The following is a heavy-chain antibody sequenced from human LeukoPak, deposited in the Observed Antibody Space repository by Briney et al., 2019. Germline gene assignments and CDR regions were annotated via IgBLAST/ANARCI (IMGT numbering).Heavy chain of an antibody. CDR1: GFTFSSYA. CDR3: ARDGSGSYLGAFDI. Sequence: QPGGSLRLSCAASGFTFSSYAMHWVRQAPGKGLEWVAVISYDGSNKYYADSVKGRFTISRDNSKNTLYLQMNSLRAEDTAVYYCARDGSGSYLGAFDIWGQGTMVTVSS. V-gene: IGHV3-30*01. CDR2: ISYDGSNK. D-gene: IGHD1-26*01. J-gene: IGHJ3*02.